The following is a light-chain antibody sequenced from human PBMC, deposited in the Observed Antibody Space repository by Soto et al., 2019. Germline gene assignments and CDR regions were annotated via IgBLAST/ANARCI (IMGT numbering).Light chain of an antibody. CDR1: QSVSSD. CDR2: DAS. V-gene: IGKV3-15*01. CDR3: CQSHYWKT. Sequence: EIVMTQSPATPSVSPGERATLSCRASQSVSSDVAWYQQKPGQPPRLLIHDASTRATGIPGRFSGSGSGTDFTLTITSLQSEDSAVYYCCQSHYWKTFGQGTKVEIK. J-gene: IGKJ1*01.